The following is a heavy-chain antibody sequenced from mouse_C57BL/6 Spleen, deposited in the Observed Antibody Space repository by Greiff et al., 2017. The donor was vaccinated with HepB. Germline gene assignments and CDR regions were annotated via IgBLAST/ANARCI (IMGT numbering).Heavy chain of an antibody. CDR1: GYTFTSYW. CDR3: AMGVRQLRLQAY. CDR2: IHPSDSDT. Sequence: QVQLQQPGAELVKPGASVKVSCKASGYTFTSYWMHWVKQRPGQGLEWIGRIHPSDSDTNYNQKFKGKATLTVDKSSSTAYMQLSSLTSEDSAVYYCAMGVRQLRLQAYWGQGTLVTVSA. V-gene: IGHV1-74*01. D-gene: IGHD3-2*02. J-gene: IGHJ3*01.